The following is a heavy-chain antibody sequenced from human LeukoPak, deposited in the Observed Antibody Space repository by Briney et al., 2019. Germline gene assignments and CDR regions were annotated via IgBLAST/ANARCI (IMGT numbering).Heavy chain of an antibody. CDR2: MSYDGSNK. J-gene: IGHJ4*02. CDR1: RFTFSSYG. V-gene: IGHV3-30*03. D-gene: IGHD3-22*01. Sequence: GGSLRLSCAASRFTFSSYGMHWVRQAPGKGLEWVAVMSYDGSNKHYGDSMKGRFTISRENSKNTLYLQMNSLRAEDTAVYYCARAPYYYDSSGYEFDYWGQGTLVTVSS. CDR3: ARAPYYYDSSGYEFDY.